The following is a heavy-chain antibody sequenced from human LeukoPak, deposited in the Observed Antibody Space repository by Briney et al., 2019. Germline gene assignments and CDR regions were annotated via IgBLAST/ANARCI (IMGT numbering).Heavy chain of an antibody. CDR1: GGSISGYY. CDR2: IYYSGST. CDR3: ASRSLVDTAMVTGYYYYYMDV. V-gene: IGHV4-59*01. J-gene: IGHJ6*03. D-gene: IGHD5-18*01. Sequence: SETLSLTCTVSGGSISGYYWSWIRQPPGKGLEWIGYIYYSGSTNYNPSLKSRVTISVDTSKNQFSLKLSSVTAADTAVYYCASRSLVDTAMVTGYYYYYMDVWGKGTTVTVSS.